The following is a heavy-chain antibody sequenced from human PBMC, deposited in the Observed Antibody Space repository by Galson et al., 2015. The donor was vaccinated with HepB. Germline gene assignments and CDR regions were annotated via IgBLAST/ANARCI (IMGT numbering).Heavy chain of an antibody. D-gene: IGHD6-13*01. CDR2: ISSSSSYI. J-gene: IGHJ6*02. CDR3: ARVAGYSSSWSPGGGYYGMDV. CDR1: GFTFSSHS. V-gene: IGHV3-21*01. Sequence: SLRLSCAASGFTFSSHSMNWVRQAPGKGLEWVSSISSSSSYIYYADSVKGRFTISRDNAKNSLYLQMNRLRAEDTAVYYCARVAGYSSSWSPGGGYYGMDVWGHGTTVAVSS.